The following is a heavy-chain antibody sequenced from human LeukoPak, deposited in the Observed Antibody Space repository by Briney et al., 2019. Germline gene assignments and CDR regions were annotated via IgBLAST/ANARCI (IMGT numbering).Heavy chain of an antibody. CDR3: AKDNSPGWFGP. CDR2: INSDGSST. J-gene: IGHJ5*02. D-gene: IGHD4-11*01. CDR1: GFTFSSYW. Sequence: GGSLRLSCAASGFTFSSYWMHWVRQAPGKGLVWVSRINSDGSSTSYADSVKGRFTISRDNAKNTVYLQMNSLRAEDTAVYYCAKDNSPGWFGPWGQGTLVTVSS. V-gene: IGHV3-74*01.